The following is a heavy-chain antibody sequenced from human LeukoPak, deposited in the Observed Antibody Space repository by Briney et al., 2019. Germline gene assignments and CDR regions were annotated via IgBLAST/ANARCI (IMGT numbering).Heavy chain of an antibody. CDR1: GDSISSVRYY. Sequence: SETLSLTCIVSGDSISSVRYYRNWIRQYPGKGLEWIGYIYNSGTTYYNPSLKSRVTISVDTSKNQFSLKLNSMSAADTAVYYCVEAPNPYYFDDWGQGTLVTVSS. CDR3: VEAPNPYYFDD. CDR2: IYNSGTT. V-gene: IGHV4-31*03. D-gene: IGHD5-24*01. J-gene: IGHJ4*02.